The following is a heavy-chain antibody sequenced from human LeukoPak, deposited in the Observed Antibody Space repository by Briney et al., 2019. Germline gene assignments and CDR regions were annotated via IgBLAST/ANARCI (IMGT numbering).Heavy chain of an antibody. J-gene: IGHJ4*02. CDR3: ARDELLWFGELLSRYFDY. V-gene: IGHV3-7*03. Sequence: GGSLRLSCAASGFTFSSYWMSWVRQAPGKGLEWVANTKQDGSEKYYVDSVKGRFTISRDNAKNSLYLQMSSLRAEDTAVYYCARDELLWFGELLSRYFDYWGQGTLVAVSS. CDR2: TKQDGSEK. CDR1: GFTFSSYW. D-gene: IGHD3-10*01.